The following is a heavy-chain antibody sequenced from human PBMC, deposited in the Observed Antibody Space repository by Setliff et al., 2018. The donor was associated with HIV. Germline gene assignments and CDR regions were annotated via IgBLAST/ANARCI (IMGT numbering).Heavy chain of an antibody. V-gene: IGHV1-8*02. Sequence: ASVKVSCKASGYTFTSSDINWVRQATGQGLEWMGWMNPNSGNTGYAQKFQGRVTMTRDTSIRTAYMELSSLRSEDTAVYYCGRVPYRSAWFSGGHNPFDVWGQGTMVTVSS. CDR1: GYTFTSSD. J-gene: IGHJ3*01. D-gene: IGHD6-19*01. CDR3: GRVPYRSAWFSGGHNPFDV. CDR2: MNPNSGNT.